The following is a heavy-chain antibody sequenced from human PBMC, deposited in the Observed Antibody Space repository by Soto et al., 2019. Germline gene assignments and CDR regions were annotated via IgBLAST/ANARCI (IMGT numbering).Heavy chain of an antibody. CDR2: IDPSDSYT. D-gene: IGHD2-15*01. Sequence: EVQLVQSGAEVKKPGESLRISCKGSVHTFTSYWITWVRQMPGKGLEWMGSIDPSDSYTKYSPSFQGHVTISADKSIRTAYLQWSSLKASDTAIYFCASRDYSQFHFDYWGQGTLVTVSS. CDR1: VHTFTSYW. V-gene: IGHV5-10-1*03. CDR3: ASRDYSQFHFDY. J-gene: IGHJ4*02.